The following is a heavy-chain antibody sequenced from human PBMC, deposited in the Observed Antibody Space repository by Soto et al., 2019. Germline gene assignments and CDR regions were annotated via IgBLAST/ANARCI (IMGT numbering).Heavy chain of an antibody. CDR3: ARDMTITVVPYFDF. CDR1: GGTFSNYV. J-gene: IGHJ4*02. CDR2: IIPISGAA. D-gene: IGHD1-20*01. Sequence: QVQLVQSGAEVKKPGPSVKVSCKASGGTFSNYVVNWARQAPGQGLEWMGRIIPISGAANYAQKFQGRVTITAYKYTSTSYMELSSLRSEDTAVYSCARDMTITVVPYFDFWGQGTLVTVSS. V-gene: IGHV1-69*06.